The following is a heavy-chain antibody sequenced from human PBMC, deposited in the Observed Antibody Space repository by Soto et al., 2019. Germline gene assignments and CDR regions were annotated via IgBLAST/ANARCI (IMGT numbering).Heavy chain of an antibody. CDR1: GGTFSSYA. CDR2: IIPIFGTA. Sequence: SVRVSCKASGGTFSSYAISWVRQAPGQGLEWMGGIIPIFGTANYAQKFQGRVTITADESTSTAYMELSSLRSEDTAVYYCARDRDIVVVPAAISGGNYYYYYGMDVWGQGTTVTVSS. V-gene: IGHV1-69*13. D-gene: IGHD2-2*01. CDR3: ARDRDIVVVPAAISGGNYYYYYGMDV. J-gene: IGHJ6*02.